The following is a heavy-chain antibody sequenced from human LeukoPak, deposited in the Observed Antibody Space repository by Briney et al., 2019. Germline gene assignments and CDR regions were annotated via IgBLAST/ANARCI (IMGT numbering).Heavy chain of an antibody. Sequence: SVKVSCKASGGTFSSYAISWVRQAPGQGLEWMRGIIPIFGTANYAQKFQGRVTITADESTSTAYMELSSLRSEDTAVYYCATYYYDSSGYYVSDYWGQGTLVTVSS. CDR3: ATYYYDSSGYYVSDY. CDR1: GGTFSSYA. D-gene: IGHD3-22*01. J-gene: IGHJ4*02. CDR2: IIPIFGTA. V-gene: IGHV1-69*13.